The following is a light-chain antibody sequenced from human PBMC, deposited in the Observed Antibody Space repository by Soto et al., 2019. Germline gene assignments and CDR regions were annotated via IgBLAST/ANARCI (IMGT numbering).Light chain of an antibody. V-gene: IGKV3-15*01. Sequence: DIVMTQSPATLSVSPGETAALSCRASQSVSRNFAWYQQKPGQAPRLLIYGASTSATDIPARFRGSGSGTAFTLTISSLQSEDFAVYYCQQYNKWPYTFGQGTKLEIK. CDR1: QSVSRN. J-gene: IGKJ2*01. CDR2: GAS. CDR3: QQYNKWPYT.